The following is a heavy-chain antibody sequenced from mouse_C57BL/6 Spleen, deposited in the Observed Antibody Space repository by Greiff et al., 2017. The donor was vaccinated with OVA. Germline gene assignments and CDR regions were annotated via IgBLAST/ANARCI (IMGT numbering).Heavy chain of an antibody. D-gene: IGHD1-1*01. V-gene: IGHV1-9*01. J-gene: IGHJ1*03. CDR3: ARNYGSSPYWYFDV. Sequence: VQLHQSGAELMKPGASVKLSCQATGYTFTGYWIEWVKQRPGHGLEWIGEILPGSGSTNYNAKFKGKATFTADTYSNTAYMQLSSLTTEDSAIYYCARNYGSSPYWYFDVWGTGTTVTVSS. CDR1: GYTFTGYW. CDR2: ILPGSGST.